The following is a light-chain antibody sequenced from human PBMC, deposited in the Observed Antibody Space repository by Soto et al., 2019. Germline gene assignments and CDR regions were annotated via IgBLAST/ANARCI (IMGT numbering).Light chain of an antibody. V-gene: IGLV2-23*02. CDR3: CSYAGRTTL. CDR1: SSDVGSYNL. Sequence: QSALTQPASVSGSPGQSITISCTGTSSDVGSYNLVSWYQQLSGNVPKLIIYEVSKRPSGVSNRFSGSESGNTASLTISGLQAEDEADYYCCSYAGRTTLFGTGTKVTVL. CDR2: EVS. J-gene: IGLJ1*01.